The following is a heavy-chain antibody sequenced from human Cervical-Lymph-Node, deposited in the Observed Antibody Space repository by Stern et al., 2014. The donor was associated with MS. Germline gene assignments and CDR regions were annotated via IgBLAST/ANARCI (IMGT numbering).Heavy chain of an antibody. J-gene: IGHJ5*02. CDR3: ASGSLEGFDP. CDR1: TYTFTSLG. CDR2: ISAYNGNT. Sequence: VQLVESGAEVKKPGASVKVSCKASTYTFTSLGISWVRQAPGQGLEWMGWISAYNGNTSYVQKLQGRVTLSTDTSTSTAYMELRSLTSDDTAVYYCASGSLEGFDPWGQGTLVTVSS. V-gene: IGHV1-18*01. D-gene: IGHD5-24*01.